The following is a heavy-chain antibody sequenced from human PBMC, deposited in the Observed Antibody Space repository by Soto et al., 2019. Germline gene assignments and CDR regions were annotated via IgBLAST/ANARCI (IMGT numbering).Heavy chain of an antibody. J-gene: IGHJ3*02. CDR2: ISYDGSNK. CDR3: AREYCSSTTCHTTPNPIDI. V-gene: IGHV3-30-3*01. D-gene: IGHD2-2*02. CDR1: GFTFSSYA. Sequence: GGSLRLSCAASGFTFSSYAMHWVRQAPGKGLEWVAVISYDGSNKYYADSVKGRFTISRDNSKNTLYLQMNSLRAEDTAVYYCAREYCSSTTCHTTPNPIDIWGQGTMVTVSS.